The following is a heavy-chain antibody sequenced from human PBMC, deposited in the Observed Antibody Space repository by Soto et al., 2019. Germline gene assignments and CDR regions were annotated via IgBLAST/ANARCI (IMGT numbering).Heavy chain of an antibody. J-gene: IGHJ6*02. D-gene: IGHD3-10*01. CDR1: GGSISSDNFF. CDR2: IYYRGST. V-gene: IGHV4-30-4*01. Sequence: SETLSLTCTVSGGSISSDNFFWSWIRQPPGEGLEWIGYIYYRGSTYSNPSLESRLTLLVDTTKNQFSLKLRSVTAADTAVYYCARFSIACPSSRCYNHYYYSLDVWGQGTTVTVSS. CDR3: ARFSIACPSSRCYNHYYYSLDV.